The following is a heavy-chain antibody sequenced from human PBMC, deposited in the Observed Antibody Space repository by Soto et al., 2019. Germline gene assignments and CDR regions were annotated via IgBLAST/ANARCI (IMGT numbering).Heavy chain of an antibody. CDR1: GFTFRGSA. CDR2: ISYGGGTT. J-gene: IGHJ4*02. Sequence: GGSLRLSCAASGFTFRGSALHWVRQAPGKGLEWVSAISYGGGTTYYADSVKGRFTISRDNSKNTLYLQMNSLRAEDTAVYYCAKNPGYYYDSTGYHFDYWGQGTLVTVSS. CDR3: AKNPGYYYDSTGYHFDY. D-gene: IGHD3-22*01. V-gene: IGHV3-23*01.